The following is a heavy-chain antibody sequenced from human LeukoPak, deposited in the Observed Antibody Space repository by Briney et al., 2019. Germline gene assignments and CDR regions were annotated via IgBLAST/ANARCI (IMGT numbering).Heavy chain of an antibody. CDR3: ARPNYYDSSGDRFDY. CDR1: GYTFTGYY. D-gene: IGHD3-22*01. J-gene: IGHJ4*02. Sequence: ASVKVSCKASGYTFTGYYMHWVRQAPGQGLEWMGWINPNSGGTNYAQKFQGRVTMTRDTSISTAYMELSRLRSDDTAVYYCARPNYYDSSGDRFDYWGQGTLVTVSS. V-gene: IGHV1-2*02. CDR2: INPNSGGT.